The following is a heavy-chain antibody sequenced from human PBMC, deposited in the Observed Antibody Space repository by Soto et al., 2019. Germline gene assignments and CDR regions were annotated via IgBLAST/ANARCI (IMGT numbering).Heavy chain of an antibody. V-gene: IGHV3-30*18. CDR2: ISYDGSNK. CDR3: AKDYRFGELNYYYGMDV. Sequence: AGGSLRLSCAASGFTFSSYGMHWVRQAPGKGLEWVAVISYDGSNKYYADSVKGRFTISRDNSKNTLYLQMNSLRAEDTAVYYCAKDYRFGELNYYYGMDVWGQGTTVTV. J-gene: IGHJ6*02. D-gene: IGHD3-10*01. CDR1: GFTFSSYG.